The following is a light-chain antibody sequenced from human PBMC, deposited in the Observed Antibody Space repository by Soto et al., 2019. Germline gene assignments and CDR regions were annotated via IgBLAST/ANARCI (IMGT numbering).Light chain of an antibody. CDR3: QHYNSYGT. V-gene: IGKV1-5*01. CDR1: QAISNY. CDR2: HAS. J-gene: IGKJ1*01. Sequence: DIQITQSPSFLSASVVDRVTITCRASQAISNYLNWYQQRPGKAPKILIYHASSLETGVPSRFSGSGSGTEFTLTISSLQPDDFATYYCQHYNSYGTFGQGTKVDIK.